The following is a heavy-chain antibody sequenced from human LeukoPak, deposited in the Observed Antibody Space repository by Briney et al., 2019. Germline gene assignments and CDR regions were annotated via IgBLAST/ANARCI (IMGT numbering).Heavy chain of an antibody. Sequence: GGSLRLSCAASGFSFSDAWMSWVRQIPGKGLEWVGRIESKTDGGTTDYAAPVKGRFTVSRDNSRNSVSLQMNSLRTEDTALYHCAKELNCPSDCLFFDYWGQGTLVTVSS. CDR3: AKELNCPSDCLFFDY. CDR2: IESKTDGGTT. V-gene: IGHV3-15*04. CDR1: GFSFSDAW. J-gene: IGHJ4*02. D-gene: IGHD2-21*02.